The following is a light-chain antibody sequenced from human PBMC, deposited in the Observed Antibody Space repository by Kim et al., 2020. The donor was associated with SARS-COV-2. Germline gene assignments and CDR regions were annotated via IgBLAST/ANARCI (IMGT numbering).Light chain of an antibody. Sequence: YELTQPPSVSVSPGQTASFTCSGDKLGDKYTSWYQQRPGQSPVLVIYQDTKRPSGIPERFSGSNSGNTATLTISEAQAMDEADYYCQAWDSSTVVFGGGTQLTVL. CDR3: QAWDSSTVV. CDR1: KLGDKY. J-gene: IGLJ3*02. CDR2: QDT. V-gene: IGLV3-1*01.